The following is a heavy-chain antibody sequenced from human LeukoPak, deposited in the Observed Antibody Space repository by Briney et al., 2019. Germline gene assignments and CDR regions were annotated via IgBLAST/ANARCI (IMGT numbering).Heavy chain of an antibody. J-gene: IGHJ5*02. D-gene: IGHD5-18*01. CDR3: ARDHKVDTAISWFDP. Sequence: ASVKVSCKASGGTFSSYAISWVRQAPGQGLEWMGGIIPIFGTANYAQKFQGRVTITADKSTSTAYMELSSLRSEDTAVYYCARDHKVDTAISWFDPWGQGTLVTVSS. CDR2: IIPIFGTA. V-gene: IGHV1-69*06. CDR1: GGTFSSYA.